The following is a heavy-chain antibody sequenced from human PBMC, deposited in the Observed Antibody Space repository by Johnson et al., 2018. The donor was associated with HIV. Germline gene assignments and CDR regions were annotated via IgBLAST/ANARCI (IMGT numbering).Heavy chain of an antibody. D-gene: IGHD6-13*01. J-gene: IGHJ3*02. Sequence: QVQLVESGGGLIQPGGSLRLSCAASGFTFSDYYMSWIRQAPGKGLEWVSYISSSGSTIYYADSVKGRFTISRDNAKNTLYLQMNSLRAEDTALYYCAKDTAAGFLPDAFDIWGQGTMVTVSS. CDR1: GFTFSDYY. CDR2: ISSSGSTI. V-gene: IGHV3-11*01. CDR3: AKDTAAGFLPDAFDI.